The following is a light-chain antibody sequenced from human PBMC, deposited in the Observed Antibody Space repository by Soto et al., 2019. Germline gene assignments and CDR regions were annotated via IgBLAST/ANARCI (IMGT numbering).Light chain of an antibody. CDR1: SSDVGGYHY. J-gene: IGLJ1*01. CDR2: DVS. CDR3: SSYTSSSTYV. V-gene: IGLV2-14*01. Sequence: QSVLTQPASVSGSPGQSIAISCTGTSSDVGGYHYVSWYQQHPGKAPKLLVYDVSNRPSGVSNRFSGSTSGNPASLNISGLQAEDEADYYCSSYTSSSTYVFGTGTKLTVL.